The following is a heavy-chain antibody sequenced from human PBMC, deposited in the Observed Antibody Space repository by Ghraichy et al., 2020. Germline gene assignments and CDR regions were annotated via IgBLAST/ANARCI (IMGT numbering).Heavy chain of an antibody. CDR2: IFSNGKK. CDR1: GFSFSNARMG. V-gene: IGHV2-26*01. J-gene: IGHJ4*02. Sequence: SGPTLVKPTETLTLTCTVSGFSFSNARMGVSWIRQPPGKALEWLAHIFSNGKKSYNTSLKSRLTISKDTSKSQVVLTMTKMDPVDTATYYCARIQESSLYFDYWGQGTLVTVSS. CDR3: ARIQESSLYFDY. D-gene: IGHD5/OR15-5a*01.